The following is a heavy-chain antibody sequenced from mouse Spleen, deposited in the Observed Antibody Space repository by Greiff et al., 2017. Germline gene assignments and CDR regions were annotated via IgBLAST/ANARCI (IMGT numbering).Heavy chain of an antibody. CDR3: ARGSYEGYAMGF. CDR1: GYTFTNYW. Sequence: QVQLKESGAELVRPGTSVKMSCKASGYTFTNYWIEWAKQRPGHGLEWIGDIYPGGGYTNYNEKFKGKATLTADKSSSTAYMQFSSLTSEDSAIYCCARGSYEGYAMGFLGQRTSGTVSS. V-gene: IGHV1-63*01. D-gene: IGHD1-1*02. J-gene: IGHJ4*01. CDR2: IYPGGGYT.